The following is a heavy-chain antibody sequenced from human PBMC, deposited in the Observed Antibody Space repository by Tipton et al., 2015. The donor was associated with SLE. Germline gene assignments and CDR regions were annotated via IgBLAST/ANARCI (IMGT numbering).Heavy chain of an antibody. CDR1: GGSISSYY. CDR3: AIPLEGEGRYGMDV. CDR2: IYYSGST. D-gene: IGHD1-1*01. V-gene: IGHV4-59*01. J-gene: IGHJ6*02. Sequence: TLSLTCTVSGGSISSYYWSWIRQPPGKGLEWIGYIYYSGSTNYNPSLKSRVTISVDTSKNQFSLKLSPVTAADTAVYYCAIPLEGEGRYGMDVWGQGTTVTVSS.